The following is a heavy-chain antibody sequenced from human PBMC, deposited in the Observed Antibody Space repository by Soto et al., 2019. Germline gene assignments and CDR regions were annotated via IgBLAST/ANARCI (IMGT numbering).Heavy chain of an antibody. D-gene: IGHD2-2*01. V-gene: IGHV3-21*01. CDR1: GFTFSWYT. J-gene: IGHJ4*02. CDR3: ARERGYCSGSRCYEGVEQNYFDY. Sequence: GGSLRLSCAVSGFTFSWYTMNWVRQAPGKGLEWVASISKSSGKIYYADSVKGRFTISRDNAKNSLFLQMNSLRADDTAVYFCARERGYCSGSRCYEGVEQNYFDYWGQGTLVTSPQ. CDR2: ISKSSGKI.